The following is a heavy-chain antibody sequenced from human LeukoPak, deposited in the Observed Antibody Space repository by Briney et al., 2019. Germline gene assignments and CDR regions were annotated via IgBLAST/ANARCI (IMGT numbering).Heavy chain of an antibody. D-gene: IGHD6-13*01. CDR2: ISYDGRNK. CDR3: AKGPWQQPSWFDP. V-gene: IGHV3-30*18. J-gene: IGHJ5*02. CDR1: GFTFSNHG. Sequence: QPGRSLRLSCAASGFTFSNHGMHWVRQAPGKGLEWVAVISYDGRNKYFADSVKGRFNISRDNSKNTLYLQMNSLRAEDTAVYYCAKGPWQQPSWFDPWGQGTLVTVSS.